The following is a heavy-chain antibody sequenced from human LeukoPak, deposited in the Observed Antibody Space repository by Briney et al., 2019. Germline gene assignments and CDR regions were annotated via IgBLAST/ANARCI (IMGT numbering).Heavy chain of an antibody. CDR2: INHSGST. J-gene: IGHJ6*03. V-gene: IGHV4-34*01. CDR1: GGSFSGYY. CDR3: ARGRPRGYSYGLSGNYYYYYMDV. Sequence: SETLSLTCAVYGGSFSGYYWSWIRQPPGKGLEWIGEINHSGSTNYNPSLKSRVTISVDTSKNQFSLKLSSVTAADTAVYYCARGRPRGYSYGLSGNYYYYYMDVWGKGTTVTISS. D-gene: IGHD5-18*01.